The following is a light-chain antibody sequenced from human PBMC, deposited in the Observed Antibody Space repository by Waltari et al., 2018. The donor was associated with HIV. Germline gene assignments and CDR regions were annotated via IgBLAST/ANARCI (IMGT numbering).Light chain of an antibody. CDR2: YNS. J-gene: IGLJ3*02. Sequence: SYVLTQPPSVSVAPGAAATISCGAWNIGGKSVHWYKQQPGQAPVLVNRYNSDRPSGIPDRISGSNSGHTATLTITSVEAGDEATYDCQVWDSSNEHVVFGGGTELTVL. V-gene: IGLV3-21*04. CDR1: NIGGKS. CDR3: QVWDSSNEHVV.